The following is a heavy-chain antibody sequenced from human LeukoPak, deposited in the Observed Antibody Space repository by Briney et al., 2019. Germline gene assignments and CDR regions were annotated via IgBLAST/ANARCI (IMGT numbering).Heavy chain of an antibody. CDR2: LYVSGST. CDR3: VRDLSSAWYAFDY. V-gene: IGHV4-4*07. CDR1: GDSITSSY. J-gene: IGHJ4*02. Sequence: PSETLSLTCTVSGDSITSSYWSWIRQTAGKGLEWIGRLYVSGSTNYIPSLMSRVSISVDKSKNQFTLNLSSVTAADTAVYYCVRDLSSAWYAFDYWGQGILVTVSS. D-gene: IGHD6-19*01.